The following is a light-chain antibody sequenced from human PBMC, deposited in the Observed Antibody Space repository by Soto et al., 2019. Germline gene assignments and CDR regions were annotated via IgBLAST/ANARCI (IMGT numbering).Light chain of an antibody. V-gene: IGKV4-1*01. CDR2: WAS. J-gene: IGKJ1*01. Sequence: DIVMTQSPDSLAVSLGERATINCKSSQSVLYSSDNKNYLGWYRQKPGQPPELLIYWASTRESGVPDRFSGSGSGTDFTITISSLQAEDVAVYYGQQYYSTPWTFGQGTKVEIK. CDR3: QQYYSTPWT. CDR1: QSVLYSSDNKNY.